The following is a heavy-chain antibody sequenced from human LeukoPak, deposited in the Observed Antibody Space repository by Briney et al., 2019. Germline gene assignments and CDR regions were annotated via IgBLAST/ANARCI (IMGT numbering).Heavy chain of an antibody. J-gene: IGHJ4*02. CDR3: AKSKSIAAAVDY. V-gene: IGHV3-53*01. CDR1: GFTVSSNY. Sequence: GGSLRLSCAASGFTVSSNYMSWVRQAPGKGLEWVSVIYSGGSTYYADSVKGRFTISRDNSKNTLYLQMNSLRAEDTAVYYCAKSKSIAAAVDYWGQGTLVTVSS. D-gene: IGHD6-13*01. CDR2: IYSGGST.